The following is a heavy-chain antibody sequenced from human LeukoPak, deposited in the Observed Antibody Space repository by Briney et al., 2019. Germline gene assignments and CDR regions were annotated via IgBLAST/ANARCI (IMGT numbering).Heavy chain of an antibody. D-gene: IGHD2-21*02. CDR3: AKRGGLPPLDYYYYYMDV. CDR1: GFTFSGYG. Sequence: PGGSLRLSCAASGFTFSGYGMHWVRQAPDKGLEWVAVIWYDGNNKYYADSVKGRFTISRDNSKNTLYLQMNSLRAEDTAVYYCAKRGGLPPLDYYYYYMDVWGKGTTVTVSS. J-gene: IGHJ6*03. V-gene: IGHV3-33*06. CDR2: IWYDGNNK.